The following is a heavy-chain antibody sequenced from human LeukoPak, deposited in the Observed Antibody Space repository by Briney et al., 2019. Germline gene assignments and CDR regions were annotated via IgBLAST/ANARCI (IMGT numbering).Heavy chain of an antibody. CDR1: GGTFSSYA. V-gene: IGHV1-69*04. J-gene: IGHJ6*02. CDR3: ARDTDRNYDIFRMDV. D-gene: IGHD3-9*01. CDR2: IIPILGIA. Sequence: GASVKVSCKASGGTFSSYAISWVRQAPGQGLEWMGRIIPILGIANYAQKFQGRVTITADKSTSTACMELSSLRSEDTAVYYCARDTDRNYDIFRMDVWGQGTTVTVSS.